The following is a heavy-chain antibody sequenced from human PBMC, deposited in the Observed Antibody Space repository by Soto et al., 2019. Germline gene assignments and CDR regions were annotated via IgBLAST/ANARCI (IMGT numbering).Heavy chain of an antibody. CDR1: GGTFSSYT. D-gene: IGHD5-12*01. CDR3: ARDRVATIYYYYYGMDV. CDR2: IITILGIA. J-gene: IGHJ6*02. Sequence: SVKVSCKASGGTFSSYTISWVRQAPGQGLEWMGRIITILGIANYAQKFQGRVTITADKSTSTAYMELSSLRSEDTAVYYCARDRVATIYYYYYGMDVWGQGTTVTVSS. V-gene: IGHV1-69*04.